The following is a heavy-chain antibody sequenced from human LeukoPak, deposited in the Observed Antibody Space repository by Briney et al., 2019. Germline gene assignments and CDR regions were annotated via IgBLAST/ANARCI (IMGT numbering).Heavy chain of an antibody. CDR3: ARIMYSYYGMDV. CDR1: GFTFTSYW. J-gene: IGHJ6*02. CDR2: IKQDGSEK. V-gene: IGHV3-7*01. D-gene: IGHD3-16*01. Sequence: GGSLRLSCAASGFTFTSYWMSWVCQAPGRGLEWVANIKQDGSEKYYVDSVKGRFTISRDNAKNSLFLQMNSLRAEDTAVYYCARIMYSYYGMDVWGQGTTVTVSS.